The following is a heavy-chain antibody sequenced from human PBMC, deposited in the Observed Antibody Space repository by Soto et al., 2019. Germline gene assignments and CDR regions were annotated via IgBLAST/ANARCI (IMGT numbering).Heavy chain of an antibody. CDR2: IIPVFGIS. V-gene: IGHV1-69*01. CDR3: AGGRIVVAGSSAYYSMDV. J-gene: IGHJ6*02. D-gene: IGHD6-19*01. CDR1: GGNPSNSA. Sequence: QVHLLLQSGAEVKKPGSSVKVACKASGGNPSNSAISWVRQAPGQGLEWMGGIIPVFGISSHAQNFQGRVTLTADESTSTAYMELSSLRSEDTAVYFCAGGRIVVAGSSAYYSMDVWGQGTTVTVSS.